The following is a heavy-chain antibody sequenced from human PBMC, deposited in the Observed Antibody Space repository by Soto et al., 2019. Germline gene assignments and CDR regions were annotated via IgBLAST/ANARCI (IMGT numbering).Heavy chain of an antibody. Sequence: SETLSLTCAVYGGSFSGYYWSWIRQPPGKGLEWIGETNHSGSTNYNPSLKSRVTISVDTSKNQFSLKLSSVTAADTAVYYCARVGQGYSSSWYWGRAFDIWGQGTMVTVSS. CDR1: GGSFSGYY. D-gene: IGHD6-13*01. CDR2: TNHSGST. J-gene: IGHJ3*02. CDR3: ARVGQGYSSSWYWGRAFDI. V-gene: IGHV4-34*01.